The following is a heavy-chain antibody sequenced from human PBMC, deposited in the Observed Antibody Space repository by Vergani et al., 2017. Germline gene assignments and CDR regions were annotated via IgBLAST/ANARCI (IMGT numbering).Heavy chain of an antibody. V-gene: IGHV3-30*03. J-gene: IGHJ1*01. D-gene: IGHD1-1*01. Sequence: QVHLVESGGGVVQPGRSLRLSCVVSGFTFSYYGMHWVRQAPGKGLGWVAVISYDGTQKYYADSVKGRFTISRDNSKSTLYLQMNSLRTEDTAVYYCATKSCGTPGCQIGDFREWGQGTLVTVSS. CDR3: ATKSCGTPGCQIGDFRE. CDR1: GFTFSYYG. CDR2: ISYDGTQK.